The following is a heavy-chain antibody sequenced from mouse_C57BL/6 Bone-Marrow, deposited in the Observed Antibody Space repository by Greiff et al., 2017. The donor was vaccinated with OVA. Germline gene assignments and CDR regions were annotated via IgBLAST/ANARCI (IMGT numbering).Heavy chain of an antibody. CDR3: AREARISHYAMDY. J-gene: IGHJ4*01. CDR1: GYTFTDYY. CDR2: IYPGSGNT. V-gene: IGHV1-76*01. D-gene: IGHD3-1*01. Sequence: QVQLKESGAELVRPGASVKLSCKASGYTFTDYYINWVKQRPGQGLEWIARIYPGSGNTYYNEKFKGKATLTAEKSSSTAYMHLRSLTSEDSDVDICAREARISHYAMDYWGQGTSVTVSS.